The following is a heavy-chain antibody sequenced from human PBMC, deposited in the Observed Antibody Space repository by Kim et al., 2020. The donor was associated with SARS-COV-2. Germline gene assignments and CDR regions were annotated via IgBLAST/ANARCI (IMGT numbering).Heavy chain of an antibody. J-gene: IGHJ3*02. CDR3: ARVGLGYCGGGSCYSAFVI. Sequence: GGSLRLSCAASGFTFSSYWMSWVRQALGKGLEWVANIKQDGSEKYYVDSVKGRFTISRDNAKNSLYLQMNSLLAEDTAVYYCARVGLGYCGGGSCYSAFVIWAQGTMVTGSS. D-gene: IGHD2-15*01. V-gene: IGHV3-7*03. CDR1: GFTFSSYW. CDR2: IKQDGSEK.